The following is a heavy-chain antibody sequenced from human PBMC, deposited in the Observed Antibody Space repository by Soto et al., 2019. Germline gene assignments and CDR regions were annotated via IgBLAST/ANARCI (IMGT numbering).Heavy chain of an antibody. CDR3: ARAGVVVAATLGAYDY. J-gene: IGHJ4*02. Sequence: SETLSLTCTVSGGSISSGDYYWSWIRQPPGKGLEWIGYIYYSGSTYYNPSLKSRVTISVDTSKNQLSLKLSSVTAADTAVYYCARAGVVVAATLGAYDYWGQGTLVTVSS. V-gene: IGHV4-30-4*01. CDR1: GGSISSGDYY. CDR2: IYYSGST. D-gene: IGHD2-15*01.